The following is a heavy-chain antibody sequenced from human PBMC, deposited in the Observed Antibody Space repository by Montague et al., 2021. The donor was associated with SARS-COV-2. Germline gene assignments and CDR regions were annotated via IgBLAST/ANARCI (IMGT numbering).Heavy chain of an antibody. J-gene: IGHJ4*02. Sequence: SETLSLTCAVSGDSITSEHWWSWVRQPPGKVLERIVDTHQWGGTNYNPSIRSRVSIVLDYSNNQFSLILTSVAAAETAMYYCASQFVWQQLYTWGQGTLVRVSS. D-gene: IGHD6-13*01. CDR2: THQWGGT. CDR3: ASQFVWQQLYT. V-gene: IGHV4-4*02. CDR1: GDSITSEHW.